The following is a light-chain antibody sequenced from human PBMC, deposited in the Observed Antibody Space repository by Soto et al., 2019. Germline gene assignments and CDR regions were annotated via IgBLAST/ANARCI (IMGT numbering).Light chain of an antibody. Sequence: DIQMTQSPSSLSASVGDRVTITCRAGQYIGRYLNWYQQKPGKAPKLLIYDVSNLERGVPPRFSGSTSGAESTLTITGLQPDDLGTYYCQHTTDFTFGQGTKVDIK. V-gene: IGKV1-5*01. CDR3: QHTTDFT. CDR2: DVS. CDR1: QYIGRY. J-gene: IGKJ2*01.